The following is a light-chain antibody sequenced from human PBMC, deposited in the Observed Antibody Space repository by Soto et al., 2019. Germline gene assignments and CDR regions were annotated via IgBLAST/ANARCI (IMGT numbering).Light chain of an antibody. V-gene: IGLV1-47*01. CDR1: SSNIGSNY. Sequence: QSVLTQPPSASGTPGQRVTISCSGSSSNIGSNYVYWYQQLPGTAPKLLIYRNNQRPSGVPDRFSGSKSGTSASLAISGLRSEDEADYYCAAWDDSLSGRVVFGGGTKLTVL. CDR3: AAWDDSLSGRVV. CDR2: RNN. J-gene: IGLJ2*01.